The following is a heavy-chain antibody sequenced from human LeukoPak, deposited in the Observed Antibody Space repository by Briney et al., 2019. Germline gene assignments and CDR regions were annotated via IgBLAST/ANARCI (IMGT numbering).Heavy chain of an antibody. V-gene: IGHV4-59*12. D-gene: IGHD5-18*01. CDR3: AKGAGGFSYYNWFDP. Sequence: SETLSLTCTVSGGSITNYYWSWIRQPPGKGLEWIGFSYYNGNTNYNPSLKSRVTISVDMSKNQFSLKLASVTAADTAIYYCAKGAGGFSYYNWFDPWGQGTLVTVSS. J-gene: IGHJ5*02. CDR1: GGSITNYY. CDR2: SYYNGNT.